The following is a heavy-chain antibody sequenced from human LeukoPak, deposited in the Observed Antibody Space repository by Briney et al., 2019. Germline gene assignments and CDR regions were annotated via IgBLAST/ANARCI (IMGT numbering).Heavy chain of an antibody. Sequence: ASLKVSCKASGGTFSSYAISWVRQAPGQGLEWMGGIIPIFGTANYAQKFQGRVTITADKSTSTAYMELSSLRSEDTAVYYCARGKGIRYLEWLLSYHWGQGTLVTVSS. CDR1: GGTFSSYA. J-gene: IGHJ5*02. V-gene: IGHV1-69*06. CDR2: IIPIFGTA. D-gene: IGHD3-3*01. CDR3: ARGKGIRYLEWLLSYH.